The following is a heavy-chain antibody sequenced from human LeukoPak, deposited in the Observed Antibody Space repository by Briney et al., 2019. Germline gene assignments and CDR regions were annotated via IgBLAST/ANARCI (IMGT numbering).Heavy chain of an antibody. CDR3: AREPWQQLVPYYFDY. CDR1: GGSFSGYY. CDR2: INHSGST. Sequence: SETLSLTCAVYGGSFSGYYWSWIRQPPGKGLEWIGEINHSGSTYYNPSLKSRVTISVDTSKNQFSLKLSSVTAADTAVYYCAREPWQQLVPYYFDYWGQGTLVTVSS. V-gene: IGHV4-34*01. J-gene: IGHJ4*02. D-gene: IGHD6-13*01.